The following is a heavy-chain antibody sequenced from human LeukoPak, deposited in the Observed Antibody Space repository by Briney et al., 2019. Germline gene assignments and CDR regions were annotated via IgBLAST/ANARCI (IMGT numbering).Heavy chain of an antibody. CDR3: AKGGAATMRDGYNYYYYYMEV. CDR1: GITFSSHA. D-gene: IGHD5-24*01. Sequence: PGGSLGLSCAASGITFSSHAMGWVRQAPGKGLEWVSLISGSGGHTYYGDSVKGRFTISRDNSTNRLYLQMNSLRPEDTAVYYCAKGGAATMRDGYNYYYYYMEVWGRGTTVTVSS. CDR2: ISGSGGHT. V-gene: IGHV3-23*01. J-gene: IGHJ6*03.